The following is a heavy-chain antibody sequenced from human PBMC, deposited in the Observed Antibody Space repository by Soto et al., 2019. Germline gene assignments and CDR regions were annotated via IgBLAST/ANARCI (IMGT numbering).Heavy chain of an antibody. CDR3: ARHYGSGSYYLYYFDY. J-gene: IGHJ4*02. D-gene: IGHD3-10*01. V-gene: IGHV4-59*01. CDR2: IYYSGST. Sequence: QVQLQESGPGLVKPSETLSLTCTVSGGSISTYYWSWIRQPPGKGLEWIGYIYYSGSTNFNPSLKSRVTISVDTSKNQFSLRLSSVTAADTAVYFCARHYGSGSYYLYYFDYWGQGALVTVSS. CDR1: GGSISTYY.